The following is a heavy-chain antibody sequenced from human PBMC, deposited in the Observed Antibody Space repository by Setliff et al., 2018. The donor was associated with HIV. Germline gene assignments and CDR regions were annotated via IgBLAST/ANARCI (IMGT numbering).Heavy chain of an antibody. D-gene: IGHD5-18*01. CDR1: GFTFSSYA. CDR3: AKGFRPVDTALVSGPTY. J-gene: IGHJ4*02. V-gene: IGHV3-33*06. CDR2: IWYDGSNK. Sequence: PGGSLRLSCAASGFTFSSYAMSWVRQAPGKGLEWVAVIWYDGSNKYYADSAKGRFIISRDNSQNTLYLQMNSLRADDTAIYYCAKGFRPVDTALVSGPTYWGQGIRVTVSS.